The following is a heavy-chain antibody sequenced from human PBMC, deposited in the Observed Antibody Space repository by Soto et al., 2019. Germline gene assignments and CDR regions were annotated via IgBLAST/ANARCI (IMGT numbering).Heavy chain of an antibody. V-gene: IGHV4-39*01. J-gene: IGHJ6*02. D-gene: IGHD1-7*01. CDR2: IYYSGST. Sequence: QLQLQESGPGLVKPSETLSLTCTVSGGSISSSSYYWGWIRQPPGKGLEWIGSIYYSGSTYYNPSLKSRVTISVDTSKNQFSLKLSSVTAADTAVYYCARRWYNWNYLPNLNYGMDVWGQGTTVTVSS. CDR3: ARRWYNWNYLPNLNYGMDV. CDR1: GGSISSSSYY.